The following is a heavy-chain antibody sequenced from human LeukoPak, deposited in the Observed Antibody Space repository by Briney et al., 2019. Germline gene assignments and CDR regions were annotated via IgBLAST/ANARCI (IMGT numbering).Heavy chain of an antibody. CDR1: GGSISSHY. J-gene: IGHJ5*02. D-gene: IGHD2-2*01. V-gene: IGHV4-59*11. CDR2: IYYSGST. Sequence: PSETLSLTCTVSGGSISSHYWSWIRQPPGKGLEWIGYIYYSGSTNYNPSLKSRVTISVDTSKNQFSLKLSSVTAADTAVYYCARTNYCSSTSCYLGPNWFDPWGQGTLVTVSS. CDR3: ARTNYCSSTSCYLGPNWFDP.